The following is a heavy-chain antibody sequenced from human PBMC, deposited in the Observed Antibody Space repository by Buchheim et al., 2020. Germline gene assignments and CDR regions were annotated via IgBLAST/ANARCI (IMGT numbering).Heavy chain of an antibody. CDR3: ARFCTNGVCWTPNDYYYGMDV. CDR2: IWYDGSNK. CDR1: GFTFSGYG. D-gene: IGHD2-8*01. V-gene: IGHV3-33*01. Sequence: QVQLVESGGGVVQPGRSLRLSCATSGFTFSGYGMHWVRQAPGKGLEWVAVIWYDGSNKYYADSVKGRFTISRDNSKNTLYLQMNSLRAEDTAMYYCARFCTNGVCWTPNDYYYGMDVWGQGT. J-gene: IGHJ6*02.